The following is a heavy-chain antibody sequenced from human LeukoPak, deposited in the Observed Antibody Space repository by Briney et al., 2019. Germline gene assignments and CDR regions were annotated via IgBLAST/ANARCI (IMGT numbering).Heavy chain of an antibody. D-gene: IGHD3-3*01. CDR1: GFTSSNYA. V-gene: IGHV3-23*01. CDR3: AKEEWLLAVYFDY. J-gene: IGHJ4*02. CDR2: ISGSGGST. Sequence: GGSLRLSCAASGFTSSNYAMSWVRQAPGKGLEWVSTISGSGGSTYYADSVKGQFTISRDNSKNTLYLQMNSLRAEDTAVYYCAKEEWLLAVYFDYWGQGTLVTVSS.